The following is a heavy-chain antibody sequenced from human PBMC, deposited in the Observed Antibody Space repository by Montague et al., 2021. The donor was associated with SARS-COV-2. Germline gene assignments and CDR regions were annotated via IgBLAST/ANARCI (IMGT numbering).Heavy chain of an antibody. V-gene: IGHV4-38-2*02. CDR3: ARAPYYGPGKPYQFDY. CDR2: SYHSGTT. Sequence: SETLSLTCIVSSYSINSNYYWGWIRQPPGRGLEWIGCSYHSGTTHYHPSLKSRVTISLDTSNNHFSLKVTSVTAADTAVYYCARAPYYGPGKPYQFDYWGRGTLVTVSS. J-gene: IGHJ4*02. CDR1: SYSINSNYY. D-gene: IGHD3-10*01.